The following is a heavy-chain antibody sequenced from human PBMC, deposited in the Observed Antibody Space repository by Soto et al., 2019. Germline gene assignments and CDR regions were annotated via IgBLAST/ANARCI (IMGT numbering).Heavy chain of an antibody. J-gene: IGHJ4*02. CDR3: AKDRLAGNFDY. V-gene: IGHV3-23*01. CDR1: GFTFNNYA. Sequence: GGSLRLSCAASGFTFNNYAMDWVRQAPGKGLEWVATISATGGSTYYADSVKGRFAISRDNSKNTLYLQMNGLRVEDTAVYYCAKDRLAGNFDYWGQGTQVTVSS. CDR2: ISATGGST.